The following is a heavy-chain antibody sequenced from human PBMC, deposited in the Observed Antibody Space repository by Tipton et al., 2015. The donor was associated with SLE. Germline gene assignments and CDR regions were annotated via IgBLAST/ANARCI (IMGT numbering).Heavy chain of an antibody. CDR1: GGSISDYY. D-gene: IGHD5-12*01. V-gene: IGHV4-34*10. CDR3: ARRHYSGPFDS. Sequence: LRLSCAVYGGSISDYYWSWIRQTPGEGLEWIGEINHSGGGRGSNYNPSLKSRVTMSVDTSKNQVSLKLSSVTAADTAVYYCARRHYSGPFDSWGQGTLVTVSS. CDR2: INHSGGGRGS. J-gene: IGHJ4*02.